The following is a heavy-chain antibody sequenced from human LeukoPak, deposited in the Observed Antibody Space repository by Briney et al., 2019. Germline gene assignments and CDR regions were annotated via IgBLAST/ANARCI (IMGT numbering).Heavy chain of an antibody. J-gene: IGHJ4*02. CDR2: ISSSGSTI. Sequence: GSLRLSCAASGFTFSDYYMSWIRQAPGKGLEWVSYISSSGSTIYYADSVKGRFTISRDNAKNSLYLQMNSLRAEDTAVYYCARARRDNSGSYYLDYWGQGTLVTVSS. V-gene: IGHV3-11*01. CDR3: ARARRDNSGSYYLDY. CDR1: GFTFSDYY. D-gene: IGHD3-10*01.